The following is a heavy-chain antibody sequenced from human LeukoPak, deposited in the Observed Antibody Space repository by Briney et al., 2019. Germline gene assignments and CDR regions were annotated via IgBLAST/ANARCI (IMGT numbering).Heavy chain of an antibody. D-gene: IGHD3-16*02. Sequence: QPGGSLRLSCAASGFTFSSYAMSWVRQAPGKGLEWVSAISGSGGSTYYADSVKGRFTISRGNSKNTLYLQMNSLRAEDTAVYYCAKDRYVWGSYRSYYFDYWGQGTLVTVSS. CDR3: AKDRYVWGSYRSYYFDY. CDR1: GFTFSSYA. V-gene: IGHV3-23*01. CDR2: ISGSGGST. J-gene: IGHJ4*02.